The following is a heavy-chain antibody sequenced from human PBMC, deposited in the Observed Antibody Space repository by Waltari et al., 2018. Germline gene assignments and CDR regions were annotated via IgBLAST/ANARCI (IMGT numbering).Heavy chain of an antibody. Sequence: QVQLQESGPGLVKPSQTLSLTCTVSGGSISSGSYSWSWIRQPAGKGLEWIGRIYTSGSTNYNPSLKSRVTISVDTSKNQFSLKLSSVTAADTAVYYCAREYSSGWDYWGQGTLVTVSS. D-gene: IGHD6-19*01. CDR1: GGSISSGSYS. CDR2: IYTSGST. CDR3: AREYSSGWDY. J-gene: IGHJ4*02. V-gene: IGHV4-61*02.